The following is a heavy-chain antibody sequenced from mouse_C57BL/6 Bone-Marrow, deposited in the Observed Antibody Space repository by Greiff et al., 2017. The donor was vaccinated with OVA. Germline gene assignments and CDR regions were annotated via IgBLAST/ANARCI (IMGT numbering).Heavy chain of an antibody. CDR3: TTGTTVVAPD. CDR2: IDPENGDT. CDR1: GFNIKDDY. J-gene: IGHJ3*01. V-gene: IGHV14-4*01. Sequence: EVQLQESGAELVRPGASVKLSCTASGFNIKDDYMHWVKQRPEQGLEWIGWIDPENGDTEYASKFQGKATITADTSSNTAYLQLSSLTSEDTAVYYCTTGTTVVAPDWGQGTLVTVSA. D-gene: IGHD1-1*01.